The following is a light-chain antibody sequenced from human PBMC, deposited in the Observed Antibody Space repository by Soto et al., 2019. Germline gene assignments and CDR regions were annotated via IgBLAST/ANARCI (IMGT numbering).Light chain of an antibody. J-gene: IGLJ2*01. CDR3: LSYTSRATVV. CDR1: SSDIGAYNF. Sequence: QSALTQPASVSGSPGQSITISCTGTSSDIGAYNFVSWYQQHPGKAPKLMIYEVSNRPSGVSNRFSGSKSGNTASLTISGVEAEDEADYYCLSYTSRATVVFGGGTKVTVL. CDR2: EVS. V-gene: IGLV2-14*01.